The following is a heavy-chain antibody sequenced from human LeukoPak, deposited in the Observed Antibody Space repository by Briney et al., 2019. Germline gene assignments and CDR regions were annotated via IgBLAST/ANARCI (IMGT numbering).Heavy chain of an antibody. Sequence: PGGSLRLSCAGSGITLSTYWMSWIRQAPGKGLEWVGNIKQDGSEKYFVDSLRGRFTISRDNAKNSLFLQMNSLRAEDTAVYYCARSYDSRGYYYYGMDVWGQGTTVTVSS. CDR1: GITLSTYW. CDR3: ARSYDSRGYYYYGMDV. V-gene: IGHV3-7*05. CDR2: IKQDGSEK. D-gene: IGHD3-22*01. J-gene: IGHJ6*02.